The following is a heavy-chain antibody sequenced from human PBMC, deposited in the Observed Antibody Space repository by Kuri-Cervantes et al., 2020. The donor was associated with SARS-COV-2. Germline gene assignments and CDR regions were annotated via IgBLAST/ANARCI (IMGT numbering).Heavy chain of an antibody. J-gene: IGHJ4*02. CDR2: ISGSGGST. D-gene: IGHD6-19*01. V-gene: IGHV3-23*01. CDR1: GFTFSSYA. CDR3: AKDTEYSSGWYYFDY. Sequence: GGSLRLSCAASGFTFSSYAMSWVRQAPGKGLEWVSAISGSGGSTYYADSVKGRFTISRDNSKNTLYLQMYSLRAEDTAVYYCAKDTEYSSGWYYFDYWGQGTLVTVSS.